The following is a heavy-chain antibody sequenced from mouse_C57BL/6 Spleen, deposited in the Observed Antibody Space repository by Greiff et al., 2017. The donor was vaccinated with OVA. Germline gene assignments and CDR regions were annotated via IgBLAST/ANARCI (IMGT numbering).Heavy chain of an antibody. CDR2: INPNNGGT. Sequence: EVQLQQSGPELVKPGASVKISCKASGYTFTDYYMNWVKQSHGKSLEWIGDINPNNGGTSYNQKFKGKATLTVDKSSSTAYMELRSLTSEDSAVYYCAREHPRPLAMDYWGQATSVTVSS. V-gene: IGHV1-26*01. CDR1: GYTFTDYY. CDR3: AREHPRPLAMDY. J-gene: IGHJ4*01.